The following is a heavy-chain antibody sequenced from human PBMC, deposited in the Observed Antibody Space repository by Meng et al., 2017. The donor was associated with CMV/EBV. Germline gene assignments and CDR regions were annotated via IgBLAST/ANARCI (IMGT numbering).Heavy chain of an antibody. CDR1: GGYY. CDR2: IYYSWST. J-gene: IGHJ6*02. V-gene: IGHV4-31*02. Sequence: GGYYWSWIRQHPGKGLEWIGYIYYSWSTYYNPSLKSRVTISVDTSKNQFSLKLSSVTAADTAVYYCAARRALLWFGELYAGEMDVWGQGTTVTVSS. D-gene: IGHD3-10*01. CDR3: AARRALLWFGELYAGEMDV.